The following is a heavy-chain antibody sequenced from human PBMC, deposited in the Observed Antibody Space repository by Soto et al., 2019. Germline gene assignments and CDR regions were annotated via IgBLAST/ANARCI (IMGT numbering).Heavy chain of an antibody. CDR3: ARDAAFWSGRNLNCFDY. Sequence: QVHLVQSGAEVKEPGASVKVSCKASGYTFRNYAITWVRQAPGQGLEWMGWINTYKGDTNYAHKFQGRVTMTTDTSTSTAYMELSSLRSDDTAIYYCARDAAFWSGRNLNCFDYLGEGTLGTVSS. CDR1: GYTFRNYA. CDR2: INTYKGDT. D-gene: IGHD3-3*01. V-gene: IGHV1-18*04. J-gene: IGHJ5*01.